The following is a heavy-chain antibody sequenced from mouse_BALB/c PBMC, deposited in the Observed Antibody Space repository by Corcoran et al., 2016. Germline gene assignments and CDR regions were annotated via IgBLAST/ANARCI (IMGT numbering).Heavy chain of an antibody. D-gene: IGHD1-1*01. J-gene: IGHJ2*01. Sequence: DVQLQESGPGLVKPSQSLPLTCSVTGYSITSGYYWNWIRQFPGNKLEWMGYISYDGSNNYNPSLKNRISITRDTSKNQFFLKLNSVTTEDTATYYCARDYYGSSYFDYWGQGTTLTVSS. V-gene: IGHV3-6*02. CDR2: ISYDGSN. CDR3: ARDYYGSSYFDY. CDR1: GYSITSGYY.